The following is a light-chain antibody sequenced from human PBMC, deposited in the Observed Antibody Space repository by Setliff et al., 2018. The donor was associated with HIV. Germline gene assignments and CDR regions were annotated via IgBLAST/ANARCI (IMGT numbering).Light chain of an antibody. CDR3: QVWDSSSDHPGV. CDR2: YDS. J-gene: IGLJ1*01. Sequence: SYALTQPPSVSVAPGKTARITCGGNNIGSKSGHWYQQKPGQAPVLVIYYDSDRPSGIPERFSGSNSGNTATLTISRVEDGDEADYYCQVWDSSSDHPGVFGTGTNVTV. V-gene: IGLV3-21*04. CDR1: NIGSKS.